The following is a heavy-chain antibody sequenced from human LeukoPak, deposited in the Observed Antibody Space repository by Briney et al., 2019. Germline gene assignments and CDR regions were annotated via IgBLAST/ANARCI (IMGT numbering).Heavy chain of an antibody. Sequence: PGGSLRLSCAASGFTFSGSAMHWVRQASGKGLEWVGRIRSKANSYATAYDASVKGRFTISRDDSKNTVYLQMNSLKTEDTAVYYCTRSIDGYNLDVWGKGTTVTVSS. CDR3: TRSIDGYNLDV. CDR2: IRSKANSYAT. CDR1: GFTFSGSA. V-gene: IGHV3-73*01. D-gene: IGHD5-24*01. J-gene: IGHJ6*04.